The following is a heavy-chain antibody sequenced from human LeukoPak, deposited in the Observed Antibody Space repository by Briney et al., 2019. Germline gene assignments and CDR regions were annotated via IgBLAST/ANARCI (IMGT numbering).Heavy chain of an antibody. V-gene: IGHV3-7*01. CDR2: IKRDGSEK. J-gene: IGHJ6*03. CDR3: ARASSGSYGRYYYYYMDV. D-gene: IGHD1-26*01. CDR1: GFTFSSYW. Sequence: PGGSLRLSCAASGFTFSSYWMSWVRQAPGKGLEWVANIKRDGSEKYYVDSVKGRFTISRDNAKNSLYLQMNSLRAEDTAVYYCARASSGSYGRYYYYYMDVWGKGTTVTVSS.